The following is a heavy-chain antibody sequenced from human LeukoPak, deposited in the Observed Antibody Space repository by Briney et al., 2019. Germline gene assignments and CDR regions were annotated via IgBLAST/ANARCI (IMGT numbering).Heavy chain of an antibody. J-gene: IGHJ6*03. CDR3: ARGGVAGTRGDYYYYMDV. CDR1: GFTFSSFS. D-gene: IGHD6-19*01. V-gene: IGHV3-21*01. CDR2: ISSSSSYI. Sequence: GGSLRLSCAASGFTFSSFSMNWVRQAPGKGLEWVSSISSSSSYIYYADSVKGRFTISRDNAKNSLYLQMNSLRAEDTAVYYCARGGVAGTRGDYYYYMDVWGKGTTVTVSS.